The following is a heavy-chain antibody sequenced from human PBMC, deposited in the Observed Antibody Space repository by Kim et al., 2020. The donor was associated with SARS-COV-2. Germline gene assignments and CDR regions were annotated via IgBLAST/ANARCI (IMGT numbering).Heavy chain of an antibody. CDR3: ARGKHDYGDYVSHY. CDR1: GYTFTSYD. J-gene: IGHJ4*02. CDR2: MNPNSGNT. D-gene: IGHD4-17*01. Sequence: ASVKVSCKASGYTFTSYDINWVRQATGQGLEWMGWMNPNSGNTGYAQKFQGRVTMTRNTSISTAYMELSSLRSEDTAVYYYARGKHDYGDYVSHYWGQGTLVTVSS. V-gene: IGHV1-8*01.